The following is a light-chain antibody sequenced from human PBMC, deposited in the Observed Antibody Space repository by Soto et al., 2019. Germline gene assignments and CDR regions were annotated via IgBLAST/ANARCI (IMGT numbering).Light chain of an antibody. CDR2: KAS. J-gene: IGKJ1*01. CDR1: QSISSW. V-gene: IGKV1-5*03. CDR3: DPHSAYCET. Sequence: RASQSISSWLAWYQQKPGKAPKLLIYKASTLKSGVPSRFSGSGSGTDFTVPLSRLSCYAFPTYYCDPHSAYCETFRQGTKVDIK.